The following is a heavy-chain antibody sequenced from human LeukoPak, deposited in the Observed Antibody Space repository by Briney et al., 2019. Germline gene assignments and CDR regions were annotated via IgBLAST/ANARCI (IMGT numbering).Heavy chain of an antibody. CDR2: ISGNGVTT. CDR3: AKGTGGITLSDY. Sequence: GGSLRLSCAATGFTLSSNGMSWVRQAPGKGLEWVSSISGNGVTTYYVDSVRGRFTISRDNSKNTLYLQMNTLRVEDTAIYYCAKGTGGITLSDYWGQGTLVTVSS. D-gene: IGHD3-10*02. V-gene: IGHV3-23*01. CDR1: GFTLSSNG. J-gene: IGHJ4*02.